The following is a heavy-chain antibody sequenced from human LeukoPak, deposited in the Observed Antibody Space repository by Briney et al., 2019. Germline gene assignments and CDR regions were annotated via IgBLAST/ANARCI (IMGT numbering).Heavy chain of an antibody. D-gene: IGHD1-26*01. J-gene: IGHJ4*02. CDR3: AKDLGRYRNNYFDY. CDR2: ISGSGGGT. Sequence: GGSLRLSCAASGFTFNSYAMSWVRQAPEKGLEWVATISGSGGGTYYADSVKGRFTISRDDSKNTLYLQMNSLRAEDTAIYYCAKDLGRYRNNYFDYWGQGTLVTVSS. CDR1: GFTFNSYA. V-gene: IGHV3-23*01.